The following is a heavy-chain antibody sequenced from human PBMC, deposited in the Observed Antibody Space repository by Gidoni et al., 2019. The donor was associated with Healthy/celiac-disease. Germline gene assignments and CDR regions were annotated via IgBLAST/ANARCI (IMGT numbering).Heavy chain of an antibody. CDR2: FIPIFGTA. V-gene: IGHV1-69*01. CDR3: ARAGDIVVVPAAMPAWTFDY. CDR1: GGNFSSYA. J-gene: IGHJ4*02. Sequence: QVQLVQSGAEVKKPGSSVKVSCKASGGNFSSYAISWVRQAPGQGLEWMGGFIPIFGTANYAQKFQGRVTMTANESTSTAYMELSSLRSEDTAVYYCARAGDIVVVPAAMPAWTFDYWGQGTLVTVSS. D-gene: IGHD2-2*01.